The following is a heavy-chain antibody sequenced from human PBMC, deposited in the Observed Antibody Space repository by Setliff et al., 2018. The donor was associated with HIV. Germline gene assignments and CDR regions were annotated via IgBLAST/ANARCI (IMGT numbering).Heavy chain of an antibody. D-gene: IGHD2-15*01. CDR3: AAATTLLSPRA. J-gene: IGHJ5*02. V-gene: IGHV4-38-2*02. Sequence: SETLSLTCSVSGYSPSSASYWGWIRQSPEKGLEWIGSISLSGNTNYNPSLESRLTISVDTAKNQFSLKLSSVTAADTAVYYCAAATTLLSPRAWGQGTLVTVSS. CDR1: GYSPSSASY. CDR2: ISLSGNT.